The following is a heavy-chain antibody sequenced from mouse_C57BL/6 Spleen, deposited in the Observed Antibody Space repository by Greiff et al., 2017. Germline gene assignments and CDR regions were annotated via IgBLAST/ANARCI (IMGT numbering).Heavy chain of an antibody. D-gene: IGHD3-2*02. CDR2: IDPSDSYT. J-gene: IGHJ4*01. CDR1: GYTFTSYW. V-gene: IGHV1-69*01. Sequence: QVQLQQPGAELVMPGASVKLSCKASGYTFTSYWMHWVKQRPGQGLEWIGEIDPSDSYTNYNQKFKGKSTLTVDKSSSTAYMQLSSLTSEDSAVYYGARWTTAQATTAMDYWGQGTSVTVSS. CDR3: ARWTTAQATTAMDY.